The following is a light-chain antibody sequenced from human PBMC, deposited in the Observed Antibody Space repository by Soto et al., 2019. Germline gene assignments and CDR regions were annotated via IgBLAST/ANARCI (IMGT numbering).Light chain of an antibody. CDR1: SSNIGAGYD. V-gene: IGLV1-40*01. CDR3: QSYDSGLSVP. CDR2: GNS. Sequence: QSVLTQPPSVSGAPGQRVTISCTGSSSNIGAGYDVHWYQQLPGTAPKLLIYGNSNRPSGVPDRFSGSKSGTSASLAITGLQAEDGADYYCQSYDSGLSVPFGTGTKVTVL. J-gene: IGLJ1*01.